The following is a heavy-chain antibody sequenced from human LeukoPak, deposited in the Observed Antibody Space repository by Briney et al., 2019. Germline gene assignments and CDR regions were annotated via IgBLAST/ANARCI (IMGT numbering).Heavy chain of an antibody. D-gene: IGHD2-2*01. V-gene: IGHV4-39*01. Sequence: PSETLSLTCTVSGGSISSSSYYWGWLRQPPGKGLEWIGSIYYSGSTYYNPSLKSRVTISVDTSKNQFSLKLSSVTAADTAVYYCARRDIVVVPAVRAGRAEYFQHWGQGTLVTVSS. J-gene: IGHJ1*01. CDR3: ARRDIVVVPAVRAGRAEYFQH. CDR1: GGSISSSSYY. CDR2: IYYSGST.